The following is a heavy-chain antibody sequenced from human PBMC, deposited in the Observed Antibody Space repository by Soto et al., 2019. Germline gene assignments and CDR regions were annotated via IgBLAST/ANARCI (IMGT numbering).Heavy chain of an antibody. CDR3: RGDLLLQGMEV. J-gene: IGHJ6*02. CDR2: IIPILGIA. CDR1: GGTFSSYT. Sequence: QVQLVQSGAEVKKPGSSVKVSCKASGGTFSSYTISWVRQAPGQGLEWMGRIIPILGIANYAQKFQGRVTITADKSTSTAYMELSSLRSEDTVVYYCRGDLLLQGMEVWGQGTTVTVSS. D-gene: IGHD3-3*01. V-gene: IGHV1-69*02.